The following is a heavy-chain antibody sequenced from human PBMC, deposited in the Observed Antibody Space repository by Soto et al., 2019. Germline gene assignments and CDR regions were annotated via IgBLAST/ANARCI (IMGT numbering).Heavy chain of an antibody. V-gene: IGHV3-30-3*01. CDR2: ISYDGSNN. Sequence: QVQLVESGGGVVQPGRSLRLSCAASGFTFSSYAMHWVRQAPGKGLEWVAVISYDGSNNYYADSVKGRFTISRDNYKNTLYLQMNSLSAEDTAVYYCARTGVTAIMWGWFDPWGQGTLVTVSS. CDR3: ARTGVTAIMWGWFDP. J-gene: IGHJ5*02. D-gene: IGHD2-21*02. CDR1: GFTFSSYA.